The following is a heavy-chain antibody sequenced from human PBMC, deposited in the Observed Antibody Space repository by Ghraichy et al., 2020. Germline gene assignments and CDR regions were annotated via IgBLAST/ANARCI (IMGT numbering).Heavy chain of an antibody. D-gene: IGHD2-21*02. CDR3: ARARGYCGGDCYPTFDY. Sequence: SVKVSCKASGGTFSSYAISWVRQAPGQGLEWMGGIIPIFGTANYAQKFQGRVTINADESTSTAYMELSSLRSEDTAVYYCARARGYCGGDCYPTFDYWGQGTLVTVSS. J-gene: IGHJ4*02. CDR1: GGTFSSYA. CDR2: IIPIFGTA. V-gene: IGHV1-69*13.